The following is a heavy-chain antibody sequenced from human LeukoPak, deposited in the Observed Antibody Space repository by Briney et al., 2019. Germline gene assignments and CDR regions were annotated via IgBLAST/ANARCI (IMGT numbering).Heavy chain of an antibody. D-gene: IGHD4-17*01. CDR2: MYYSGST. CDR1: GDSISTYY. CDR3: AGDYGDLLTGIRFDT. Sequence: SETLSLTCTVSGDSISTYYWSWIRQPPGKGLEWIGYMYYSGSTNYNPSLKSRVTISLDTPKNQFSLRLNSVTAADTAVYYCAGDYGDLLTGIRFDTWGQGTLVTVSS. V-gene: IGHV4-59*01. J-gene: IGHJ5*02.